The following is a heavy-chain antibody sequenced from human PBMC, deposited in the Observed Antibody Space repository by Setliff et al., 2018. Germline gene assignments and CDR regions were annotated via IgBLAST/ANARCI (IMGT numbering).Heavy chain of an antibody. V-gene: IGHV4-39*01. CDR2: IYYSGST. CDR1: GGSISSSSYY. Sequence: PSETLSLTCTVSGGSISSSSYYWGWIRQPPGKGLGWIGSIYYSGSTYYNPSLKSRVTISVDTSKNQFSLKLSSVTAADTAVYYCATNPYQLLNFDYWGQGTLVTVSS. D-gene: IGHD2-2*01. J-gene: IGHJ4*02. CDR3: ATNPYQLLNFDY.